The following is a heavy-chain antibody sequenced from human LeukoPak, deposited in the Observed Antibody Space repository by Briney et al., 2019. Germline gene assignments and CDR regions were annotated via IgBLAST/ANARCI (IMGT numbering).Heavy chain of an antibody. Sequence: GGSLRLSCAASGFTFSSYSMNWVRQTPGKGLEWVSSISSSSSYIYYADSVKGRFTISRDNAKNSLYLQMSSLRAEDTAVYYCARPWGYYYYYGMDVWGQGTTVTVSS. CDR2: ISSSSSYI. CDR1: GFTFSSYS. D-gene: IGHD7-27*01. CDR3: ARPWGYYYYYGMDV. J-gene: IGHJ6*02. V-gene: IGHV3-21*01.